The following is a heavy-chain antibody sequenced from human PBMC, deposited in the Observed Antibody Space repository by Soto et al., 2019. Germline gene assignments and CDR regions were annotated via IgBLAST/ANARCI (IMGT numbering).Heavy chain of an antibody. Sequence: QVQLVQSGAEVKKPGSSVKVSCKASGGTFSSYAISWVRQAPGQGLERMGGIIPIFGTTNYAQKFQGRVTITADESTTIAYMELSSLGSEDTAVYYCARGGATLVRGVLRTGYYGMDVWGQGTTVTVSS. D-gene: IGHD3-10*01. J-gene: IGHJ6*02. V-gene: IGHV1-69*01. CDR3: ARGGATLVRGVLRTGYYGMDV. CDR1: GGTFSSYA. CDR2: IIPIFGTT.